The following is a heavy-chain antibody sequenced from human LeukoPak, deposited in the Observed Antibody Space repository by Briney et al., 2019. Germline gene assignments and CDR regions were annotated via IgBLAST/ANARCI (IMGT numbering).Heavy chain of an antibody. Sequence: GASVKVSCKASGYTFTGYYMHWVRQAPGQGLEWMGWINPNSGGTNYAQKFQGRVTMTRDTSISTAYMELSRLRSDDTAVYYCARGGLSITIFGVVIIPGGDAFDIWGQGTMVTVSS. CDR2: INPNSGGT. V-gene: IGHV1-2*02. CDR3: ARGGLSITIFGVVIIPGGDAFDI. D-gene: IGHD3-3*01. J-gene: IGHJ3*02. CDR1: GYTFTGYY.